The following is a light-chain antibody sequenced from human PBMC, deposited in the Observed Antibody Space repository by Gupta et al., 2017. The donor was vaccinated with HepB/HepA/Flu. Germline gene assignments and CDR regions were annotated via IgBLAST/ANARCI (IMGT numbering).Light chain of an antibody. CDR3: QQRSSSIT. J-gene: IGKJ4*01. V-gene: IGKV3-11*01. CDR2: DAS. Sequence: EIVLTQSPATLSLSPGERATRSCRASQSVSSYLAWYQQKPGQAPRLLIYDASNRATGNPDRFSGSGSGTDFTLTSSRRESEDFAVYYGQQRSSSITFGGGTKVEIK. CDR1: QSVSSY.